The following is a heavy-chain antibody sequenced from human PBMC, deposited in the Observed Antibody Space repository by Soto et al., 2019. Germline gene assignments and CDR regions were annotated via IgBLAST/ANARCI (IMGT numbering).Heavy chain of an antibody. V-gene: IGHV3-7*01. CDR2: IKRDGSEE. CDR3: ARPYGYCSGGSCFPSDY. D-gene: IGHD2-15*01. CDR1: GFTFSSYW. Sequence: EVQLVESGGGLVQPGGSLRLSCAASGFTFSSYWMSWVRQAPGKGLEWVANIKRDGSEEYYVDSVKGRFTISRDNAQNSLYLQMNSLRAEDTAVYYCARPYGYCSGGSCFPSDYWGQGTLVTVSS. J-gene: IGHJ4*02.